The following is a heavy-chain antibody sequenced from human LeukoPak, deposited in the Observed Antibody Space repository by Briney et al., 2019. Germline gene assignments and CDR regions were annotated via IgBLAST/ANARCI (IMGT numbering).Heavy chain of an antibody. CDR2: ITPSGTYI. V-gene: IGHV3-21*01. Sequence: GGSLRLSCAASGFTFSNSDMEWVRQAPGKGLEWVSCITPSGTYIYYADSVRGRFTISRDNAKNSLYLQMNSLTAEDTAVYYCARNLNSPIAVAGSDYWGQGTLVTVSS. J-gene: IGHJ4*02. CDR1: GFTFSNSD. D-gene: IGHD6-19*01. CDR3: ARNLNSPIAVAGSDY.